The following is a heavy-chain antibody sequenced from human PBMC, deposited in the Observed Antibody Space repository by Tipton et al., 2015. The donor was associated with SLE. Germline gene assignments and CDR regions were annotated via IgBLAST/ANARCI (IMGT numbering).Heavy chain of an antibody. J-gene: IGHJ3*02. D-gene: IGHD2-2*01. V-gene: IGHV5-51*01. Sequence: VQLVQSGAEVKKPGESLKISCKGSGYNFTNYWIAWVRQVPGKGLEWMGTIYPSDSQTTYNPTFQGQVIISADTSIKTAYLQWSSLKASDTAMYFCAKQSASTGAFDIWGHGTMVSVSS. CDR3: AKQSASTGAFDI. CDR1: GYNFTNYW. CDR2: IYPSDSQT.